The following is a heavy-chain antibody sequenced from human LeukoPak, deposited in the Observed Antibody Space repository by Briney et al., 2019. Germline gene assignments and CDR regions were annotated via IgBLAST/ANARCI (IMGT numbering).Heavy chain of an antibody. V-gene: IGHV4-59*11. CDR1: GGSFSSQY. CDR2: IYNIGSA. J-gene: IGHJ6*04. CDR3: ARGPTEAGLDV. Sequence: SETLSLTCTVSGGSFSSQYWSWIRQPPGKGLEWIGYIYNIGSANYNPSLKSRVTVSVDTSKNHFSLKLRSVTAADTAVYYCARGPTEAGLDVWGKGTTVTVPS. D-gene: IGHD4-11*01.